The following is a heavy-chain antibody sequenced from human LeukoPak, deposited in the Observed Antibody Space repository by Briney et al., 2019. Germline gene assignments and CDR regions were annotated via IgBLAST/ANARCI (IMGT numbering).Heavy chain of an antibody. CDR3: AKVGSVVIPATAGGHY. CDR1: GFTFNNYA. CDR2: ISSNGGST. Sequence: GGSLRLSCAASGFTFNNYAMSWVRQAPGKGLEWLSTISSNGGSTYYADSVKGRFTISRDNSKNTLSLQMNSLRAEDTAVYHCAKVGSVVIPATAGGHYWGQGTLVTVSS. V-gene: IGHV3-23*01. D-gene: IGHD2-2*01. J-gene: IGHJ4*02.